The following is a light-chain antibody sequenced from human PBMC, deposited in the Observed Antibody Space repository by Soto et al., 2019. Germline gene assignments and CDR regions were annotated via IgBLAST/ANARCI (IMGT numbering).Light chain of an antibody. CDR2: LAS. J-gene: IGKJ5*01. CDR1: QFIKSH. V-gene: IGKV1-12*01. Sequence: DIPLTQSPSSVSASVGDRVTITCRANQFIKSHLVWYQQKPGKAPDLLIYLASTLHSGVPSRFSGSGFGTDFNLTINSLQPEDVGTYFCLHVASFPISFGPGTRLE. CDR3: LHVASFPIS.